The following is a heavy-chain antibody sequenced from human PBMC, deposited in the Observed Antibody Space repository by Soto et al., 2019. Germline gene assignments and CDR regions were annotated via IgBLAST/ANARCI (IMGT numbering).Heavy chain of an antibody. Sequence: QVQLVQSGAEVKKPGSSVKVPCKASGGTFSSYAISWVRQAPGQGLEWMGGIIPIFGTANYAQKFQGRVTITADESTSTAYMELSSLRSEDTAVYYCARDEDSSSSRYSSSGDYYYYGMDVWGQGTTVTVSS. V-gene: IGHV1-69*01. CDR1: GGTFSSYA. CDR3: ARDEDSSSSRYSSSGDYYYYGMDV. D-gene: IGHD6-6*01. CDR2: IIPIFGTA. J-gene: IGHJ6*02.